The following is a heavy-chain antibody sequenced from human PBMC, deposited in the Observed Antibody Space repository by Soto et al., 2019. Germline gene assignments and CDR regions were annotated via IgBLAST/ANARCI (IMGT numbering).Heavy chain of an antibody. Sequence: GGSLRLSCAASGFTFSNYDMGWVRQAPGKGLEWVSGINNRGDRTYYAEPVKGRFTMSRDNSKNTLYLQVSSLTAEDTAVYYFAKYGSYCSSTSCPRWFDPWGQGTLVTVSS. CDR2: INNRGDRT. J-gene: IGHJ5*02. CDR1: GFTFSNYD. D-gene: IGHD2-2*01. CDR3: AKYGSYCSSTSCPRWFDP. V-gene: IGHV3-23*01.